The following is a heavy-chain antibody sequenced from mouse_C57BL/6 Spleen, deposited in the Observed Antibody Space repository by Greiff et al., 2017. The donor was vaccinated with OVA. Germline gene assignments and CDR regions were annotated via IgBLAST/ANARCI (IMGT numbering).Heavy chain of an antibody. Sequence: QVQLKQSGAELAKPGASVKLSCKASGYTFTSYWMHWVKQRPGQGLEWIGYINPSSGYNKYNQKFKDKATLTADKSSSTAYMQLSSLTYEDSAVYYCARSEGYDYDEAWFAYWGQGTLVTVSA. CDR3: ARSEGYDYDEAWFAY. D-gene: IGHD2-4*01. CDR1: GYTFTSYW. CDR2: INPSSGYN. V-gene: IGHV1-7*01. J-gene: IGHJ3*01.